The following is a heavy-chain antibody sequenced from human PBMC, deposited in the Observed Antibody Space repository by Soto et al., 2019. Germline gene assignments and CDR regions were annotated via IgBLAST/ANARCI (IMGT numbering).Heavy chain of an antibody. CDR2: IIPIFGTA. V-gene: IGHV1-69*13. Sequence: GASVKVSCKASGGTFSSYAISWVRQAPGQGLEWMGGIIPIFGTANYAQKFQGRVTITADESTSTAYMELSSLRSEDTAVYYCARGRGDGWSRAYFDYWGQGTLVTVSS. CDR3: ARGRGDGWSRAYFDY. D-gene: IGHD3-10*01. CDR1: GGTFSSYA. J-gene: IGHJ4*02.